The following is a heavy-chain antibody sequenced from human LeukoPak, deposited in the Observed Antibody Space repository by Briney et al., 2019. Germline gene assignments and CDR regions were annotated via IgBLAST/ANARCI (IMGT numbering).Heavy chain of an antibody. CDR1: GDSINSLDL. CDR3: ARVDASSGCFDY. V-gene: IGHV4-59*11. D-gene: IGHD6-19*01. J-gene: IGHJ4*02. CDR2: IYYSGST. Sequence: SETLSLTCTVSGDSINSLDLWSWIRQPPEKGLEWIGYIYYSGSTNYNPSLKSRVTISVDTSKNQFSLKLSSVTAADTAVYYCARVDASSGCFDYWGQGTLVTVSS.